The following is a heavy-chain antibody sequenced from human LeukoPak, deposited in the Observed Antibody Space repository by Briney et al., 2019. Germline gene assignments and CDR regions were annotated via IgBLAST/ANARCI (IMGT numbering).Heavy chain of an antibody. CDR3: ARDNRAYYMDV. D-gene: IGHD2/OR15-2a*01. V-gene: IGHV3-7*01. J-gene: IGHJ6*03. Sequence: GGSLRPSCAASGFTFSSYGMHWVRQAPGKGLEWVANIKQDGSEKYYVDSVKGRFTISRDNAKNSLYLQMNSLRAEDTAVYYCARDNRAYYMDVWGKGTTVTVSS. CDR1: GFTFSSYG. CDR2: IKQDGSEK.